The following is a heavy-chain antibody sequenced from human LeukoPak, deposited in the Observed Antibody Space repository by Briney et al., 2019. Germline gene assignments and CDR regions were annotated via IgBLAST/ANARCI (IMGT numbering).Heavy chain of an antibody. CDR1: GYTFTNYG. J-gene: IGHJ3*02. V-gene: IGHV1-18*01. CDR2: ISGYNGNA. Sequence: GASVKVSCKASGYTFTNYGLSWVRQAPGQGLEGMGWISGYNGNATYTQKLQGRVIMTTDTSTTTAYMDLRSLRSDDTAVYYCARDAGYCSSETCYDDAFDIWGQGTMVTVSS. D-gene: IGHD2-2*01. CDR3: ARDAGYCSSETCYDDAFDI.